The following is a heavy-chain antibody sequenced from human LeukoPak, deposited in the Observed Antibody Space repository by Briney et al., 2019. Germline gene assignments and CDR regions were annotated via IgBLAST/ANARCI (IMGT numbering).Heavy chain of an antibody. V-gene: IGHV4-39*01. Sequence: PSETLFLTCSVSDDSMSSSSYYWGWIRQPPGKGLEWIGSVYYSGSTYYNPSLKSRVTISEDTSKNQFSLTLSSVTAADTAVYYCARHPIVATINDYYYSMDVWGQGTTVTVSS. J-gene: IGHJ6*02. CDR2: VYYSGST. CDR1: DDSMSSSSYY. CDR3: ARHPIVATINDYYYSMDV. D-gene: IGHD5-12*01.